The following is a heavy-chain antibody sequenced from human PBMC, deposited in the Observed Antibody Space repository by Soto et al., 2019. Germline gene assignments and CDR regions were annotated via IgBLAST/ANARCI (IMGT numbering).Heavy chain of an antibody. J-gene: IGHJ5*01. CDR1: RDTFTSYY. V-gene: IGHV1-46*01. D-gene: IGHD3-3*01. CDR2: INPHGGST. Sequence: QVQLMQSGAEVKKPGASVRISCKAPRDTFTSYYINWVRQAPGQGLEWRGVINPHGGSTLYAQHFRGRVTLPRDSSTSTVYMDLRSVSSEDSAFCYCARSSGGDFGILIEGTNWFAPWGQGTLVTVSS. CDR3: ARSSGGDFGILIEGTNWFAP.